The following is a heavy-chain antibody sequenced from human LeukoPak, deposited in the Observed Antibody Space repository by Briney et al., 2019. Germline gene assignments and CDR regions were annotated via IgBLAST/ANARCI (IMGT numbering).Heavy chain of an antibody. V-gene: IGHV4-34*01. J-gene: IGHJ5*02. CDR1: GGSISSYY. CDR3: ASRYYYSSGYSNWFDP. CDR2: INHSGGT. Sequence: SETLSLTCTVSGGSISSYYWSWIRQPPGKGLEWIGEINHSGGTNYNPSLKSRVTISVDTSKNQFSLKLSSVTAADTAVYYCASRYYYSSGYSNWFDPWGQGTLVTVSS. D-gene: IGHD3-22*01.